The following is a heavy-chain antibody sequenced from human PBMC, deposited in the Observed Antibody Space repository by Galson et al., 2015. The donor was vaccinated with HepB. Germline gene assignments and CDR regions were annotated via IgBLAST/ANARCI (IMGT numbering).Heavy chain of an antibody. CDR1: GFPVSSNY. CDR3: AGSGYDDAFDI. V-gene: IGHV3-53*01. Sequence: SLRLSCAGSGFPVSSNYMSWVRQAPGKGLEWVSVIYSGGSTYYADSVKGRFTISRDNSKNTLYLQMNSLRVEDTAVYYCAGSGYDDAFDIWGQGTMVTVSS. J-gene: IGHJ3*02. CDR2: IYSGGST. D-gene: IGHD3-3*01.